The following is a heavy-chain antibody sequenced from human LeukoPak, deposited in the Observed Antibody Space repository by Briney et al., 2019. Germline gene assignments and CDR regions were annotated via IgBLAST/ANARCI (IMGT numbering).Heavy chain of an antibody. CDR1: GFTFSSYA. CDR2: ISYDGSNK. V-gene: IGHV3-30-3*01. Sequence: GGSLRLSCAASGFTFSSYAMHWVRQAPGKGLEWVAVISYDGSNKYYADSVEGRFTISRDNSKNTLYLQMNSLRAEDTAVYYCARDLVDIVATKSGGYYYGMDVWGQGTTVTVSS. J-gene: IGHJ6*02. D-gene: IGHD5-12*01. CDR3: ARDLVDIVATKSGGYYYGMDV.